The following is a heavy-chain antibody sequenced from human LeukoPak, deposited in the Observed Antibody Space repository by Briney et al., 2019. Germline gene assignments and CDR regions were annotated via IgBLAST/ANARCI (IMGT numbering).Heavy chain of an antibody. CDR3: ARVWGYSSGLYYFDY. D-gene: IGHD6-19*01. CDR1: GGTFSSYA. J-gene: IGHJ4*02. V-gene: IGHV1-69*13. Sequence: SVKVSCKASGGTFSSYAISWVRQAPGQGLEWMGGIIPIFGTANYAQKFQGRGTITADESTSTAYMELSSLRSEDTAVYYCARVWGYSSGLYYFDYWGQGTPVTVSS. CDR2: IIPIFGTA.